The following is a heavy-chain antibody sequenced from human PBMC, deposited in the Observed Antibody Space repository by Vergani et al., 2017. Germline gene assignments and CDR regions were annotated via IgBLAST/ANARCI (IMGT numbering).Heavy chain of an antibody. Sequence: QVQLQESGPGLVKSSETLSLTCSVSFDSIRNLYCNWIRQPPGKGLEWIGSIHYSENTNYNPSLKTRVTISVDTSKNQFSLTLTSVTAADTAVYYCAADTHSGQSEDRWGQGILVTVTS. D-gene: IGHD5-12*01. J-gene: IGHJ5*02. V-gene: IGHV4-59*11. CDR2: IHYSENT. CDR3: AADTHSGQSEDR. CDR1: FDSIRNLY.